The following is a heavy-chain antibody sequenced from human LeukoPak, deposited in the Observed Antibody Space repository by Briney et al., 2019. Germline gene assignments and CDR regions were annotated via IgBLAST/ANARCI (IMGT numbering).Heavy chain of an antibody. CDR3: AREGGCSSTSCPLDY. Sequence: ASVKVSCKASGYTFTSYGIDWMRQAPGQGLQWMGWISGYNGDTKYAQNLQGRVTMTTDTSTSTAYMELRSLRSDDTAVYYCAREGGCSSTSCPLDYWGQGTLVTVSS. D-gene: IGHD2-2*01. J-gene: IGHJ4*02. CDR2: ISGYNGDT. V-gene: IGHV1-18*01. CDR1: GYTFTSYG.